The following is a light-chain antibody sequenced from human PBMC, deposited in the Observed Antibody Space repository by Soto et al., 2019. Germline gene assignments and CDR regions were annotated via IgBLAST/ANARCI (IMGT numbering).Light chain of an antibody. CDR1: QSVSSY. CDR2: DAS. V-gene: IGKV3-11*01. Sequence: EIVLTQSPATLSLSPGERATLSCRASQSVSSYLAWYQQKSGQAPRLLIYDASNRATGIPARFSGSGSGTDFTLTISNLEPEDFAVYYCQQRSNWSFGQGTKVEI. CDR3: QQRSNWS. J-gene: IGKJ1*01.